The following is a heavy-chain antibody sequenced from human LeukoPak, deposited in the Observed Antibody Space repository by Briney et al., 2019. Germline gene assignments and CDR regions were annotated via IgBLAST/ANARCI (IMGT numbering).Heavy chain of an antibody. V-gene: IGHV3-48*03. CDR3: ARARGAGPGGHFDY. CDR2: ISSSGSTI. CDR1: GFTFSSYE. Sequence: GGSLRLSCAASGFTFSSYEMNWVRQAPGKGLEWVSYISSSGSTIYYADSVKGRFTISRDNAKNSLYLQMNSLRDEDTAVYYCARARGAGPGGHFDYWGQGTLVTVSS. D-gene: IGHD6-19*01. J-gene: IGHJ4*02.